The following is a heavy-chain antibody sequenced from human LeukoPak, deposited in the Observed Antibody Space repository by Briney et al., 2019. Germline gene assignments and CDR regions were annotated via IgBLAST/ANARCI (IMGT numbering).Heavy chain of an antibody. V-gene: IGHV1-2*02. D-gene: IGHD5-18*01. J-gene: IGHJ5*02. CDR2: INPNSGGT. Sequence: ASVKVSCKASGYTFTGYYMHWVRQAPGQGLEWMGWINPNSGGTNYARKFQGRVTMTRDTSISTAYMELSRLRSDDTAVYYCARDLVSGYSYGPVNWFDPWGQGTLVTVSS. CDR3: ARDLVSGYSYGPVNWFDP. CDR1: GYTFTGYY.